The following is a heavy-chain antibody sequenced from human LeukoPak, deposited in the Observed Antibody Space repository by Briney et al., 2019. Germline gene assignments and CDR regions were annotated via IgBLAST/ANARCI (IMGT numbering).Heavy chain of an antibody. J-gene: IGHJ4*02. CDR1: GGSFSGYY. D-gene: IGHD2-15*01. CDR2: INHSGST. CDR3: ARGRVGGFDY. Sequence: SETLSLTCAVYGGSFSGYYCSWIRQPPGKGLEWIGEINHSGSTNYNPSLKSRVTISVDTSKNQFSLKLSSVTAADTDVYYCARGRVGGFDYWGQGTLVTVSS. V-gene: IGHV4-34*01.